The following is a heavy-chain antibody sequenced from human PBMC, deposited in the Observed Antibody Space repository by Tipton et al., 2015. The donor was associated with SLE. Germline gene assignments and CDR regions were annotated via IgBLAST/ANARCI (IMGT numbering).Heavy chain of an antibody. CDR1: GFTFSSYA. V-gene: IGHV3-23*01. CDR2: ISGSGGST. CDR3: AKGDSCGSYYFYN. D-gene: IGHD3-22*01. Sequence: SLRLSCAASGFTFSSYAMSWVRQSPGKGLEWVSAISGSGGSTYYTDSVKGRFTISRDNSKNTLYLQMNSLIAEDTAVYYCAKGDSCGSYYFYNWGQATLVSVST. J-gene: IGHJ4*02.